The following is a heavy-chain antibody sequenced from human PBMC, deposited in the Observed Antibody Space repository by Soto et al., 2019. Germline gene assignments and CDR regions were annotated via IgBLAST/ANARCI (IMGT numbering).Heavy chain of an antibody. Sequence: PGESLKISCKGSGYSFTSYWISWVRQMPGKGLEWMGRIDPSDSYTNYSPSFQGHVAISADKSISTAYLQWSSLKASDTAMYYCARFGVYCSSASCYKRGRAFDIWGQGTMVIVSS. CDR2: IDPSDSYT. J-gene: IGHJ3*02. CDR1: GYSFTSYW. CDR3: ARFGVYCSSASCYKRGRAFDI. D-gene: IGHD2-2*02. V-gene: IGHV5-10-1*01.